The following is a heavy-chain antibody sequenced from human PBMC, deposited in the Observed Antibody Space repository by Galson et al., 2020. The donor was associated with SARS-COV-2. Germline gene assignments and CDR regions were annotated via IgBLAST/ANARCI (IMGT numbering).Heavy chain of an antibody. CDR3: ARGMGRPSYFDN. J-gene: IGHJ4*02. Sequence: SQTLSLTCAISGDSVSSNSAAWNWIRQSPSRGLEWLGRTYLRSKWYNDYAVSVKSRITVNPDTSKNQFYLHLNSVTPEDTAVYYCARGMGRPSYFDNWGQGTLVTVSS. D-gene: IGHD3-16*01. CDR2: TYLRSKWYN. V-gene: IGHV6-1*01. CDR1: GDSVSSNSAA.